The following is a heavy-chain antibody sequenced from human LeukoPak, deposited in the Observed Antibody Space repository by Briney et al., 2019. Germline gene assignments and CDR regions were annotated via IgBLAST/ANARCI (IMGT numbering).Heavy chain of an antibody. D-gene: IGHD3-16*02. CDR2: IIPIFGTA. Sequence: GASVKVSCKASGGTFSSYAISWVRQAPGQGLEWMGGIIPIFGTANYAQKFQGRVTITADESTSTAYMELSSLRSEDTAVYYCAREYRQLLALNAFDIWGQGPMVTVSS. CDR1: GGTFSSYA. CDR3: AREYRQLLALNAFDI. J-gene: IGHJ3*02. V-gene: IGHV1-69*13.